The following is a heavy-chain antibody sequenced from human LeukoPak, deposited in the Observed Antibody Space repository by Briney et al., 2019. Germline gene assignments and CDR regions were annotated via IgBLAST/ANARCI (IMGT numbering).Heavy chain of an antibody. D-gene: IGHD3/OR15-3a*01. CDR3: ARGSKGEYWTGYYGRY. V-gene: IGHV1-69*13. Sequence: SVKVSCKASGGTFSSYAISWVRQAPGQGLEWMGGIIPIFGTANYAQKFQGRVTITADESTSTAYMELSSLRSEDTAVYYCARGSKGEYWTGYYGRYWGQGTLVTVSS. CDR2: IIPIFGTA. CDR1: GGTFSSYA. J-gene: IGHJ4*02.